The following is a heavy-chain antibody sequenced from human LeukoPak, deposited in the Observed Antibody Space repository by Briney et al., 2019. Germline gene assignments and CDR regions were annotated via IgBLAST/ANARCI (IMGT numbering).Heavy chain of an antibody. CDR1: GFTFSSYG. V-gene: IGHV3-33*01. Sequence: GRSLRLSCAASGFTFSSYGMHWVRQAPGKGLEWVAVAYADGDSKYYADSVKGRFTISRDNSKNTLYLQMSSLRAEDTAIYYCATGSGYYYGHWGQGTLVTVSS. J-gene: IGHJ4*02. CDR3: ATGSGYYYGH. D-gene: IGHD3-22*01. CDR2: AYADGDSK.